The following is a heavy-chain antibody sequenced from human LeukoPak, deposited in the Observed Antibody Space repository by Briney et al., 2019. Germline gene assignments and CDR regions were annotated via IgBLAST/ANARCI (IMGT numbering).Heavy chain of an antibody. J-gene: IGHJ6*02. V-gene: IGHV3-30-3*01. CDR2: ISYDGSNK. CDR1: GFTFSSYA. Sequence: PGGSLRLSCAASGFTFSSYAMHWVRQAPGEGLEWVAVISYDGSNKYYADSVKGRFTISRDNSKNTLYLQMNSLRAEDTAVYYCARGGIVGPTSYFYYGMDVWGQGTTSPSP. CDR3: ARGGIVGPTSYFYYGMDV. D-gene: IGHD1-26*01.